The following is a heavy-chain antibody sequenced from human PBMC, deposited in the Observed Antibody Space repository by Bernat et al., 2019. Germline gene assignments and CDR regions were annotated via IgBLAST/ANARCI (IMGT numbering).Heavy chain of an antibody. CDR3: SSKLGPDQWYFDL. CDR1: GGSISSRSYY. CDR2: FYYSGST. D-gene: IGHD7-27*01. J-gene: IGHJ2*01. V-gene: IGHV4-39*01. Sequence: QLQLQESGPGLVKPSETLSLTCTVSGGSISSRSYYWGWIRQPPGKGLEWIGSFYYSGSTYYNPSLKSRVTISIATSKNQFSLKLSSVTAADTAVYYCSSKLGPDQWYFDLWGRGTLVTVSS.